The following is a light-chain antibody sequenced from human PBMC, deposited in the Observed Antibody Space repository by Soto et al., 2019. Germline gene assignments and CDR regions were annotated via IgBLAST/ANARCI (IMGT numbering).Light chain of an antibody. CDR2: GAS. CDR1: QSVSSSY. Sequence: EIVLTQSPGTLSLSPGERATLPCRASQSVSSSYLAWYQQKPGQSPRLLIYGASSRVTGIPVRFSGSGSGTDFTLTISRLEPEDFAVYYCQQYGSSPWTFGQGTKVDIK. J-gene: IGKJ1*01. CDR3: QQYGSSPWT. V-gene: IGKV3-20*01.